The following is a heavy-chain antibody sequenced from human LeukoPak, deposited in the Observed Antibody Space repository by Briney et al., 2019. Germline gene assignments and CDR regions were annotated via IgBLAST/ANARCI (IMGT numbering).Heavy chain of an antibody. Sequence: ASVKVSCKASGYTFTSYDINWVRQATGQGREWMGWMNPNSGNTGYAQKFQGRVTMTRNTSISTAYMELSSLISDDTAVYYCAGDGYNSRRFFDYWGQGTLVTVSS. J-gene: IGHJ4*02. CDR1: GYTFTSYD. CDR2: MNPNSGNT. V-gene: IGHV1-8*01. CDR3: AGDGYNSRRFFDY. D-gene: IGHD5-24*01.